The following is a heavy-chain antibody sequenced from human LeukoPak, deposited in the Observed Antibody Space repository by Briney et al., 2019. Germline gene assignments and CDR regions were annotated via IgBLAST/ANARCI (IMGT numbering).Heavy chain of an antibody. D-gene: IGHD3-3*01. CDR1: VFTFSSYS. CDR2: IKSDGSST. V-gene: IGHV3-74*01. J-gene: IGHJ4*02. Sequence: PGGSLRLSCAASVFTFSSYSMSWVRQAPWKGLVWVPRIKSDGSSTSYADSVKGRFTISRDNAKNTLYLQMNSLRAEDTAVYYCARDLYYDFWGGYLSAYYFDYWGQGTLVTVSS. CDR3: ARDLYYDFWGGYLSAYYFDY.